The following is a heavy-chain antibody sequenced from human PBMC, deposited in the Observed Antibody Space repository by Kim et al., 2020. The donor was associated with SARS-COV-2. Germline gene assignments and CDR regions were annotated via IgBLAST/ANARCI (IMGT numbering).Heavy chain of an antibody. CDR2: IKSKTDGGTT. Sequence: GGSLRLSCAASGFTFSNAWMSWVRQAPGKGLEWVGRIKSKTDGGTTDYAAPVKGRFTISRDDSKNTLYLQMNSLKTEDTAVYYCTTELVGYSGYDPGLLGFGYWGQGTLVTVSS. CDR3: TTELVGYSGYDPGLLGFGY. J-gene: IGHJ4*02. V-gene: IGHV3-15*01. D-gene: IGHD5-12*01. CDR1: GFTFSNAW.